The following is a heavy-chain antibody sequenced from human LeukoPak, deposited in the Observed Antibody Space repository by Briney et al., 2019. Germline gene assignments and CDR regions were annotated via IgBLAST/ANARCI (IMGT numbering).Heavy chain of an antibody. CDR3: ARESIAAAGIDYYYYGMDV. V-gene: IGHV3-30-3*01. Sequence: GGSLRLSCAASGFTFSSYAMSWVRQAPGKGLEWVAVISYDGSNKYYADSVKGRFTISRDNAKNSLYLQMNSLRAEDTAVYYCARESIAAAGIDYYYYGMDVWGQGTTVTVSS. CDR2: ISYDGSNK. D-gene: IGHD6-13*01. J-gene: IGHJ6*02. CDR1: GFTFSSYA.